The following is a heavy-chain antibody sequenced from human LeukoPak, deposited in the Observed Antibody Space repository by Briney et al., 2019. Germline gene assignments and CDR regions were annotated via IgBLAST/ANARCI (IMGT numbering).Heavy chain of an antibody. J-gene: IGHJ4*02. D-gene: IGHD3-22*01. V-gene: IGHV4-31*03. CDR3: ARSLDGDYYDSSDAFGY. CDR2: IYYSGST. CDR1: GGSISSGGYY. Sequence: PSETLSLTCTVSGGSISSGGYYWSWIRQHPGKGLEWIGYIYYSGSTYYNPSLKSRVTISVDTSKNQFSLKLSSVTAADTAVYYCARSLDGDYYDSSDAFGYWGQGTLVTVSS.